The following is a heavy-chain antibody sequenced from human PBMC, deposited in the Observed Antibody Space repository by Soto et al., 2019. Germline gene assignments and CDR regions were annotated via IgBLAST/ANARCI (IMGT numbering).Heavy chain of an antibody. CDR3: VRGYSGTYRTDY. CDR2: INNDGTTT. V-gene: IGHV3-74*01. CDR1: GFTFSSYW. D-gene: IGHD1-26*01. J-gene: IGHJ4*02. Sequence: GGSLRLSCAASGFTFSSYWMHWVRQAPGKGLVWVSRINNDGTTTTYADSVKGRFTISRDDAKNTLYLEMNSLRVEDTAVYYCVRGYSGTYRTDYWGQGTPVTAPQ.